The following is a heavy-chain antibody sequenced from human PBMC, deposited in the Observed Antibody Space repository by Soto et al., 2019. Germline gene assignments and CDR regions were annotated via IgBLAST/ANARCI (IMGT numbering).Heavy chain of an antibody. Sequence: SETLSLTCTVSGGSITDFYWSWIRQPPGKGLEWIGHVYSSGTTNYNPSLKSRVTISVDTSKSQFSLKLSSVTAADTAVYYCARDGAAAGNYYYYGMDVWGKGTTVTVSS. J-gene: IGHJ6*04. D-gene: IGHD6-13*01. CDR2: VYSSGTT. CDR3: ARDGAAAGNYYYYGMDV. CDR1: GGSITDFY. V-gene: IGHV4-59*12.